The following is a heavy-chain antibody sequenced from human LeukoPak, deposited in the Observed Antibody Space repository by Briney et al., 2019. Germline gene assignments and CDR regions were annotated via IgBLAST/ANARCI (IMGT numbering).Heavy chain of an antibody. CDR3: AKARGYYDILTGLSDY. D-gene: IGHD3-9*01. V-gene: IGHV3-23*01. CDR1: GFTFSSYA. J-gene: IGHJ4*02. Sequence: PGGSLRLSCAASGFTFSSYAMSWVRQAPGKGLEWVSAISGSGGSTYYADSVKGRFTISRDNSKNTLYLQMNSLRAEDTAVYYCAKARGYYDILTGLSDYWGQGTLVTVSS. CDR2: ISGSGGST.